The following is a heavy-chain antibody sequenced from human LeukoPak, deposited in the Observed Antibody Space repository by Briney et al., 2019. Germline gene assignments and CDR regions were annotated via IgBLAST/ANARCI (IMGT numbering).Heavy chain of an antibody. CDR3: ARGSHYGSGSQYYYYYYMDV. Sequence: PSQTLSLTCTVSGGSISSGDYYWNWIRQPPGKGLAWIGYIYYSGSGSSYYSPSLKSRVTMSVDTSKNQFSLKLSSVTAADTADYYCARGSHYGSGSQYYYYYYMDVWGKGTTVTVSS. D-gene: IGHD3-10*01. CDR2: IYYSGSGSS. V-gene: IGHV4-30-4*08. CDR1: GGSISSGDYY. J-gene: IGHJ6*03.